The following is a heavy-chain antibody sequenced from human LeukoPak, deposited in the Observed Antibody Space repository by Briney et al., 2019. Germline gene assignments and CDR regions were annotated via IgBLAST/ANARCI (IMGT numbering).Heavy chain of an antibody. J-gene: IGHJ4*02. CDR2: ISTTGTI. CDR1: GFTLSTYI. Sequence: PGGSLRLSCAASGFTLSTYIMNWVRQAPGKGLEWVSYISTTGTIYYADSVEGRFTISRDNAKNSLYLQMNSLRAEDTGVYYCARAGSHRNSGYDYWGQGTLVTVSS. CDR3: ARAGSHRNSGYDY. D-gene: IGHD5-12*01. V-gene: IGHV3-69-1*01.